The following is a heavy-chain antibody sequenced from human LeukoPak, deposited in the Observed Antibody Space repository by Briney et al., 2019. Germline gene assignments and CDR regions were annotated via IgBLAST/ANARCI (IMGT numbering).Heavy chain of an antibody. V-gene: IGHV3-21*01. Sequence: GGSLRLSCAASRFTFSSYSMNWVRQAPGKGLEWVSSISSSSSYIYYADSVKGRFTISRDDAKNSLYLQMNSLRAEDTAVYYCARDYYDILTGYPTDFDYWGQGTLVTVSS. J-gene: IGHJ4*02. CDR2: ISSSSSYI. CDR3: ARDYYDILTGYPTDFDY. CDR1: RFTFSSYS. D-gene: IGHD3-9*01.